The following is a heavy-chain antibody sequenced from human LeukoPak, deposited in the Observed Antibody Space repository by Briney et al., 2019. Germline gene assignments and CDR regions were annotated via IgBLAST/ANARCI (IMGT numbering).Heavy chain of an antibody. CDR2: VYYSGTT. D-gene: IGHD3-22*01. Sequence: SETLSLTCSVSGDSIKSMTYYWAWIRQAPGKGLEWIGSVYYSGTTYYNPSLKSRVTISVDMSTNHFSLKVTSVTAADTAFYFCARYYDTHTYRKYFDYWGQGNLVTVSS. V-gene: IGHV4-39*02. CDR3: ARYYDTHTYRKYFDY. J-gene: IGHJ4*02. CDR1: GDSIKSMTYY.